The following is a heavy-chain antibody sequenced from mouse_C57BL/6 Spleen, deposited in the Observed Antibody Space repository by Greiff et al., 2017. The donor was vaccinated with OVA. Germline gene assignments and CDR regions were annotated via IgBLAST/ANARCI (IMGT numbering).Heavy chain of an antibody. CDR1: GYTFTDYY. D-gene: IGHD2-5*01. CDR2: INPNNGGT. Sequence: EVQLQQSGPELVKPGASVKISCKASGYTFTDYYMNWVKQSHGKSLEWIGDINPNNGGTSYNQKFKGKATLTVDKSSSTAYMELRSLTSEDSAVYDCARADYSNPWFAYWGQGTLVTVSA. CDR3: ARADYSNPWFAY. J-gene: IGHJ3*01. V-gene: IGHV1-26*01.